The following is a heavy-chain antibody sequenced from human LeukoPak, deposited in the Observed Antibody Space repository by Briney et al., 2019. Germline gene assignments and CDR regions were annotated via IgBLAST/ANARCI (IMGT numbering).Heavy chain of an antibody. CDR2: IYYSGTT. D-gene: IGHD7-27*01. J-gene: IGHJ4*02. V-gene: IGHV4-59*01. Sequence: SETLSLTCTVSGGSLSSDYWSWTRQSPGKGLEWIGYIYYSGTTSYNPSLKSRVTISLDMSKNQFSLKLSSVTAADTAVYYCARGANWGSPDYWGQGTLVTVSS. CDR3: ARGANWGSPDY. CDR1: GGSLSSDY.